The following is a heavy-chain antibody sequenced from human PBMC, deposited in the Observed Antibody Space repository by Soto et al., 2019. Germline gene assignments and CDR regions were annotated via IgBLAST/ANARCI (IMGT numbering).Heavy chain of an antibody. Sequence: SLKVSCKASGGTFSSYAISWVRQAPGQGLEWMGGIIPIFGTANYAQKFQGRVTITADESTSTAYMELSSLRSEDTAVYYCARASSGYGVDDYWGQGTLVTVSS. J-gene: IGHJ4*02. D-gene: IGHD4-17*01. CDR2: IIPIFGTA. CDR1: GGTFSSYA. V-gene: IGHV1-69*13. CDR3: ARASSGYGVDDY.